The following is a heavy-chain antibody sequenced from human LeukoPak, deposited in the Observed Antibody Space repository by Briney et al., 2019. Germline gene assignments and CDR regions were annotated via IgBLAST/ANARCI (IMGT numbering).Heavy chain of an antibody. D-gene: IGHD3-22*01. J-gene: IGHJ4*02. Sequence: SVKVSCKASGGTFSRYAISWVRQAPGQGLEWMGGITPMFGTANYAQKFQGRVTSADESTRTAYMELKSLKFEDTAVYYCARDAAIHDSGAYYYLWRGQGTLVTVSS. V-gene: IGHV1-69*01. CDR2: ITPMFGTA. CDR3: ARDAAIHDSGAYYYLW. CDR1: GGTFSRYA.